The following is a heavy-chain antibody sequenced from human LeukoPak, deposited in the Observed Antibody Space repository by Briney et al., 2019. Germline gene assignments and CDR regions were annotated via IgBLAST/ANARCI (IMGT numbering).Heavy chain of an antibody. J-gene: IGHJ4*02. V-gene: IGHV3-30-3*01. Sequence: GRSLRLSCAASGFTFSSYAMHWVRQAPGKGLEWVAVISYDGSNKYYADSVKGRFTISRDNSKNTLYLQMNSLRADDTAVYYCARDADPHESGWYYWGQGALVTVSS. CDR2: ISYDGSNK. CDR1: GFTFSSYA. D-gene: IGHD6-19*01. CDR3: ARDADPHESGWYY.